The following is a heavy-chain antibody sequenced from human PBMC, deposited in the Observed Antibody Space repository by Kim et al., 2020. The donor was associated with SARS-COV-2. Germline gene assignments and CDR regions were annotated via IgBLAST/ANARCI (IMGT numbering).Heavy chain of an antibody. CDR1: GYTFTSYG. CDR2: ISAYNGNT. Sequence: ASVKVSCKASGYTFTSYGISWVRQAPGQGLEWMGWISAYNGNTNYAQKLQGRVTMTTDTSTSTAYMELRSLRSDDTAVYYCARDLGTTGTYHAFDIWGQGTMVTVSS. J-gene: IGHJ3*02. V-gene: IGHV1-18*01. D-gene: IGHD1-1*01. CDR3: ARDLGTTGTYHAFDI.